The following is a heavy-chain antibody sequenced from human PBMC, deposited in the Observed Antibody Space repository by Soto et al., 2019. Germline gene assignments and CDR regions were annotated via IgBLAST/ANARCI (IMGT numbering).Heavy chain of an antibody. J-gene: IGHJ5*02. V-gene: IGHV4-39*07. D-gene: IGHD3-22*01. Sequence: SETLSLTCTVSGGSISSSSYYWGWIRQPPGKGLEWIGSIYYSGSTYYNPSLKSRVTISVDTSKNQFSLKLSSVTAADTAVYYCARSYYDSSGYYYTKINWFDPWGQGTLVTVSS. CDR2: IYYSGST. CDR1: GGSISSSSYY. CDR3: ARSYYDSSGYYYTKINWFDP.